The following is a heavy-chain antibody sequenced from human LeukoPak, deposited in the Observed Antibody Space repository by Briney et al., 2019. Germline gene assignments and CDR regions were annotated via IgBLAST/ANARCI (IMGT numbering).Heavy chain of an antibody. J-gene: IGHJ6*02. CDR2: IYYSGST. V-gene: IGHV4-30-4*01. CDR3: AGGRGYYFGMDV. Sequence: SETLSLTCTVSGGSISSGDYYWSWIRQPPGKGLEWIGFIYYSGSTYYNPSLKSRVTISVDTSKDQFSLKLSSVTAADTAVYYCAGGRGYYFGMDVWGQGTTVTVSS. D-gene: IGHD2-15*01. CDR1: GGSISSGDYY.